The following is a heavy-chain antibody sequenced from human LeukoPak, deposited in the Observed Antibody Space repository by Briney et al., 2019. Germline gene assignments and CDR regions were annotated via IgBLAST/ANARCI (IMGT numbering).Heavy chain of an antibody. V-gene: IGHV6-1*01. Sequence: SQTLSLTCAISGDSVSSNSDAWNWIRQSPSRGLEWLGRTYYRSSWYNDYAVSVKSRIIINPDTSKNHFSPQLNSVTPEDTAVYYCARGTGVFDYWGQGTLVTVSS. D-gene: IGHD7-27*01. CDR2: TYYRSSWYN. CDR3: ARGTGVFDY. J-gene: IGHJ4*02. CDR1: GDSVSSNSDA.